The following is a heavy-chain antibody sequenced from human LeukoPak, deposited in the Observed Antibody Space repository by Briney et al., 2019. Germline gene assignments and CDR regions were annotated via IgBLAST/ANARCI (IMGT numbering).Heavy chain of an antibody. CDR3: AKDRTLTGYFRRYFDY. Sequence: GGSLRLSCAASGFTFNNYWMHWVRLVPGKGLVWVSRINSDGSSRHFADSVKGRFTIFRENAKNTVYLQMNSLRAEDTAVYYCAKDRTLTGYFRRYFDYWGQGTLVTVSS. CDR2: INSDGSSR. J-gene: IGHJ4*02. V-gene: IGHV3-74*01. D-gene: IGHD3-9*01. CDR1: GFTFNNYW.